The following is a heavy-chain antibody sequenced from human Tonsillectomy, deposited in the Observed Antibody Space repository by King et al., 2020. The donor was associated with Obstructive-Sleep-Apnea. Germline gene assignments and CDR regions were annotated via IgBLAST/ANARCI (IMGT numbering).Heavy chain of an antibody. CDR1: GGSISSSSYY. Sequence: QLQESGPGLVKPSETLSLTCTVSGGSISSSSYYWGWIRQPPGKGLEWIGNMYYSGSTYYNPSLKSRVTISVDTSKNHFSLNLSSVTAADTAVYYCAGVRRVPDIAATGGPGGYYFDYWGQGTLVTVSS. D-gene: IGHD6-13*01. CDR3: AGVRRVPDIAATGGPGGYYFDY. V-gene: IGHV4-39*07. CDR2: MYYSGST. J-gene: IGHJ4*02.